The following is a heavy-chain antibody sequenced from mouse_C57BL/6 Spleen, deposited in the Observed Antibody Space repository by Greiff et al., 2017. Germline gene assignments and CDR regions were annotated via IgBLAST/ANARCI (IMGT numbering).Heavy chain of an antibody. CDR3: AREGSGRLLAVVDWYFDV. CDR1: GYTFTSYW. D-gene: IGHD1-1*01. Sequence: VQLQQPGAELVKPGASVKLSCKASGYTFTSYWMHWVKQRPGRGLEWIGRIDPNSGGTKYNEKFKSKATLTVDKPSSTAYMQLSSLTSEDSAVYYCAREGSGRLLAVVDWYFDVWGTGTTVTVSS. CDR2: IDPNSGGT. V-gene: IGHV1-72*01. J-gene: IGHJ1*03.